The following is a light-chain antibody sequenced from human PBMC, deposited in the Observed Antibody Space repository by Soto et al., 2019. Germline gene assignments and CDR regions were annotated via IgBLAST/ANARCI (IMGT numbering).Light chain of an antibody. CDR2: AAS. CDR3: QRYNSAPALT. V-gene: IGKV1-27*01. Sequence: DIQMTQSPSSLSASVGDRVTITCRASQGISNYLAWYQQKPGKVPKLQIYAASTLQSGVPSRFSSSGSGTDFTLTISSLQPEDVATYYCQRYNSAPALTFGGGTKVEIK. J-gene: IGKJ4*01. CDR1: QGISNY.